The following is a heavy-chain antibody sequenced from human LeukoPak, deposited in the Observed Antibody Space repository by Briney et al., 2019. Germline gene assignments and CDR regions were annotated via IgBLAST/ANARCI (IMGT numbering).Heavy chain of an antibody. Sequence: PSETLSLTCAVYGGSFSGYYWSWIRQPAGKGLEWIGRIYTSGSTNYNPSLKSRVTMSVDTSKNQFSLKLSSVTAADTAVYYCARALLRWFDPRGQGTLVTVSS. J-gene: IGHJ5*02. V-gene: IGHV4-59*10. CDR1: GGSFSGYY. D-gene: IGHD3-3*01. CDR3: ARALLRWFDP. CDR2: IYTSGST.